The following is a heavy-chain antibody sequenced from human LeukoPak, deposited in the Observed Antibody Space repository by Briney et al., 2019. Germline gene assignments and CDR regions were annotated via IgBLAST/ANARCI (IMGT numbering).Heavy chain of an antibody. CDR1: GYTFTSYD. D-gene: IGHD5-24*01. CDR2: MNPNSGNT. Sequence: ASVKVSCKASGYTFTSYDINWVRQATGQGLEWMGWMNPNSGNTGYAQKFQGRVTMTRNTSISTAYMELSSLRSEDTAVYYCARDNSVRDEAWWFNPWDQGALVTVSS. V-gene: IGHV1-8*01. J-gene: IGHJ5*02. CDR3: ARDNSVRDEAWWFNP.